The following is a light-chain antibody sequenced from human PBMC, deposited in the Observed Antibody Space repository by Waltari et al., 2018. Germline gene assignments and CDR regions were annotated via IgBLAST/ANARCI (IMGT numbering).Light chain of an antibody. CDR2: TAS. V-gene: IGKV3-15*01. CDR1: HGISTN. Sequence: EVVMTQYPATLSVSPGGGVTLSCRASHGISTNLAWYQQKPGQAPRLLIYTASTSAAGVPARFSGSGSGTEFTLTISSLQSEDSAVYYCQQYNNWPPLTFGGGTKVEI. J-gene: IGKJ4*01. CDR3: QQYNNWPPLT.